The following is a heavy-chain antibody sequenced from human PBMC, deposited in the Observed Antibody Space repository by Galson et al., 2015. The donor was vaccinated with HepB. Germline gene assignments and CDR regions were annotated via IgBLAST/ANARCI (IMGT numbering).Heavy chain of an antibody. V-gene: IGHV3-7*01. Sequence: SLRLSCAASGFTFSSYWMSWVRQAPGKGLEWVANIKQDGSEKYYVDSVKGRLTISRDNAKNLLYLQMNSLRAEDTAVYYCARPRSPYYDYVWGSSHYGMDVWGQGTTVTVSS. J-gene: IGHJ6*02. CDR3: ARPRSPYYDYVWGSSHYGMDV. CDR1: GFTFSSYW. CDR2: IKQDGSEK. D-gene: IGHD3-16*01.